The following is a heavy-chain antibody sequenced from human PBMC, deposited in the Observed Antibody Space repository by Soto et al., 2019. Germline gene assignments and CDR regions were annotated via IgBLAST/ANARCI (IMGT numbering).Heavy chain of an antibody. CDR3: ARELYAAREFDF. CDR2: ISSSSSYI. D-gene: IGHD2-2*01. V-gene: IGHV3-21*01. J-gene: IGHJ4*02. CDR1: GFTFSSYW. Sequence: GGSLRLSCAASGFTFSSYWMYWVRQAPGKWLEWFSSISSSSSYIYYADSLKGRFTISRDDAKNSLYLQMNSLRAEDTAVYYCARELYAAREFDFWGQGTQVTVSS.